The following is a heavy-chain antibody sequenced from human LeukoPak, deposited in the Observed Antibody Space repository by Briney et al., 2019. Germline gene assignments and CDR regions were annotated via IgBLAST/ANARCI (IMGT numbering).Heavy chain of an antibody. Sequence: GGSLRLSCAAAGLSFSSYWMHWVRQAPGKGLVWVSRINSDGSSTSYADSVKGRFTISRDNAKNTLYLQMNSLRAEDTAVYYCATLYGSGRYYEDWGQGTLVTVSS. J-gene: IGHJ4*02. D-gene: IGHD3-10*01. CDR3: ATLYGSGRYYED. V-gene: IGHV3-74*01. CDR2: INSDGSST. CDR1: GLSFSSYW.